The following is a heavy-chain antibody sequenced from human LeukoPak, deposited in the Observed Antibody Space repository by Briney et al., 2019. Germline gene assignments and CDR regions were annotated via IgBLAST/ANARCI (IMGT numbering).Heavy chain of an antibody. Sequence: GGSLRLSCAASGFTFSNYVMSWVSQAPGKGLEWVSSISGSGGNTHYADSVKGRFTISRDNSKNTLYLQMNSLRAEDSAVCYCAKLHITVTRKVENGGQGTLVSVSP. CDR1: GFTFSNYV. J-gene: IGHJ4*02. D-gene: IGHD4-17*01. V-gene: IGHV3-23*01. CDR2: ISGSGGNT. CDR3: AKLHITVTRKVEN.